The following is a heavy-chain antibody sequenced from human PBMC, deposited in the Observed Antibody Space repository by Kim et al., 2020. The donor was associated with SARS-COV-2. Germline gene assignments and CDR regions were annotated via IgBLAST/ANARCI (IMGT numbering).Heavy chain of an antibody. Sequence: GGSLRLSCAASGFTFSSYGMHWVRQAPGKGLEWVAVISYDGSNKYYADSVKGRFTISRDNSKNTLYLQMNSLRAEDTAVYYCAKDSSCWYGESWFDPWGQGTLVTVSS. CDR2: ISYDGSNK. CDR3: AKDSSCWYGESWFDP. D-gene: IGHD6-13*01. V-gene: IGHV3-30*18. J-gene: IGHJ5*02. CDR1: GFTFSSYG.